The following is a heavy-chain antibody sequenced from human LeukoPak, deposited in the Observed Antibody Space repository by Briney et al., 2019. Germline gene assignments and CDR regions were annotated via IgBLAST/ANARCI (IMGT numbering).Heavy chain of an antibody. CDR2: ISYSGST. CDR1: GGSIISSDYH. D-gene: IGHD2-15*01. V-gene: IGHV4-39*01. J-gene: IGHJ3*02. CDR3: ARHCCSGPAKRVFDI. Sequence: SETLSLTCTVSGGSIISSDYHWGWVRQPPGKGLEWIGTISYSGSTDYNPSLRSRVTISVDTSNNQFSLRLGSVTAADTAVYHCARHCCSGPAKRVFDIWGQGTMVTVSS.